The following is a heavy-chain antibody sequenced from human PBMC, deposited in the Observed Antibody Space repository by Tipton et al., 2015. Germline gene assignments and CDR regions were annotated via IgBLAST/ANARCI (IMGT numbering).Heavy chain of an antibody. D-gene: IGHD2-21*02. CDR1: GYSISSDYF. CDR3: ARVLCGGDCYSVGD. V-gene: IGHV4-38-2*01. J-gene: IGHJ4*02. Sequence: TLSLTCDVSGYSISSDYFWGWIRQPPGKGLEWIGSIYHSGSTYYNPSLKSRVPISVDTPKNQFSLKLSSVTAADTAVYYCARVLCGGDCYSVGDWGQGTLVTVSS. CDR2: IYHSGST.